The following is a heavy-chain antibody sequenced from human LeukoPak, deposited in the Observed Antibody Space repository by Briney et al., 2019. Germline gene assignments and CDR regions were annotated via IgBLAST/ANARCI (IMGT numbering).Heavy chain of an antibody. CDR2: IYHSGST. D-gene: IGHD4-11*01. CDR3: ARGPVRDYSNY. CDR1: GVPITSGGYY. J-gene: IGHJ4*02. Sequence: PSETLSLTCTVSGVPITSGGYYWSWIRQHPGKGLEWLGYIYHSGSTYYNPSLKSRLTISLDTSKNHFSLRLTSVTAADTAVYYCARGPVRDYSNYWGQGTLVTVSS. V-gene: IGHV4-31*03.